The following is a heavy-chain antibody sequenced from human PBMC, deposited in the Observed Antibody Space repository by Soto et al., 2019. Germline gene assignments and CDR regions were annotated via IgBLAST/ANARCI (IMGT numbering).Heavy chain of an antibody. CDR2: INHSGST. Sequence: LSLTCAVYGGSFSGYYWSWIRQPPGKGLEWIGEINHSGSTNYNPSLKSRVTISVDTSKNQFSLKLSSVTAADTAVYYCARGRGNRGYDFQNYPYYYGMDVWGQGTTVTVSS. CDR3: ARGRGNRGYDFQNYPYYYGMDV. J-gene: IGHJ6*02. CDR1: GGSFSGYY. D-gene: IGHD3-3*01. V-gene: IGHV4-34*01.